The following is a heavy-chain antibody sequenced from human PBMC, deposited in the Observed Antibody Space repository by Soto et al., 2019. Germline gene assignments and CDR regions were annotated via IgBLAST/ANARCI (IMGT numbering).Heavy chain of an antibody. CDR3: AKARCTTSNCYVPDY. J-gene: IGHJ4*02. Sequence: EVQLLESGGGLVQPGGSLRLSCAASGFSFSTYTMSWVRRAPGKGLEWVSAISGSGGSPSYADSVQGRFTISRDNPKKTLYLQIYSLRAEDTAVYYCAKARCTTSNCYVPDYWGQGTLVTVSS. CDR2: ISGSGGSP. D-gene: IGHD2-8*01. V-gene: IGHV3-23*01. CDR1: GFSFSTYT.